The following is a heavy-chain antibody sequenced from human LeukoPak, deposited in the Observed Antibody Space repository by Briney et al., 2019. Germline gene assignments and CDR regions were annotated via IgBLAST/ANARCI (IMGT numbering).Heavy chain of an antibody. CDR1: GGSISSGSYY. D-gene: IGHD2-15*01. Sequence: SETLSLTCTVSGGSISSGSYYWSWIRQPAGKGLEWIGRIYTSGSTNYNPSLKSRVTISVDTSKNQFSLKLSSVTAADTAVYYCARDHCSGGSCYRDYYYYYMDVWGKGTTITVSS. CDR3: ARDHCSGGSCYRDYYYYYMDV. V-gene: IGHV4-61*02. J-gene: IGHJ6*03. CDR2: IYTSGST.